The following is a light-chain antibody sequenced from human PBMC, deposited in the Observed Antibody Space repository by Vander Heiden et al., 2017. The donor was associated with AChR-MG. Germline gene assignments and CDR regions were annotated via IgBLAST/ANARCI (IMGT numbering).Light chain of an antibody. CDR3: FSYSRIYTVL. CDR1: GSDVGGYNY. Sequence: QSALTQPRSVSGSPGQSVTISFTGTGSDVGGYNYVSWYQQQPGKAPKLMIYDVTERPSVVPDRFSGSKSGNTASLTISVLQAEDEADYYCFSYSRIYTVLFGAGTKLTVL. V-gene: IGLV2-11*01. J-gene: IGLJ2*01. CDR2: DVT.